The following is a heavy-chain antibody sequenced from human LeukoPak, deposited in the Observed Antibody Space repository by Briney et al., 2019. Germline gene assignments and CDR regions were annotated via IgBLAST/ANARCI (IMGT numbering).Heavy chain of an antibody. J-gene: IGHJ6*04. D-gene: IGHD2-2*01. V-gene: IGHV4-59*12. CDR1: GGSISSYY. Sequence: SETLSLTCTVSGGSISSYYWSWIRQPPGKGLEGMGYIYYSGSTNHNPSLTSRVTISVDKSKNQFSLKLSSVTAADTAVYYCARVVVPPYYYYYGMDVWGKGTTVTVSS. CDR2: IYYSGST. CDR3: ARVVVPPYYYYYGMDV.